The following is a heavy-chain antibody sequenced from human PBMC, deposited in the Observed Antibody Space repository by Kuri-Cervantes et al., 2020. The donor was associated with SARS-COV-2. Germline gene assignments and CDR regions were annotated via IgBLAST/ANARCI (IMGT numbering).Heavy chain of an antibody. CDR1: GYSISSGYY. CDR3: AVEYSSSSGHQGDDY. Sequence: SETLSLTCAVSGYSISSGYYWSWIRQPAGKGLEWIGRIYTSGSTNYNPSLKSRVTMSVDTSKNQFSLKLSSVTAADTAVYYCAVEYSSSSGHQGDDYWGQGTLVTVSS. CDR2: IYTSGST. D-gene: IGHD6-6*01. J-gene: IGHJ4*02. V-gene: IGHV4-4*07.